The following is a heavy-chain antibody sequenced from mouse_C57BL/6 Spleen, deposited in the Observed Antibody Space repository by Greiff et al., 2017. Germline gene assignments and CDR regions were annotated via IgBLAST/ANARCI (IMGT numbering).Heavy chain of an antibody. CDR3: ARALKGDWYFDV. V-gene: IGHV3-6*01. J-gene: IGHJ1*03. CDR1: GYSITSGYY. Sequence: EVKLQESGPGLVKPSQSLSLTCSVTGYSITSGYYWNWIRQLPGNKLEWMGYISYDGSNNYNPSLKNRISITRDTSKNQFFLKLNSVTTEDTATYYCARALKGDWYFDVWGTGTTVTVSS. CDR2: ISYDGSN.